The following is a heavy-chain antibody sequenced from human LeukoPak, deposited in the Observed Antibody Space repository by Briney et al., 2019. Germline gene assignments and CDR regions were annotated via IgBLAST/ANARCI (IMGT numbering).Heavy chain of an antibody. CDR3: ARDIGAPDDY. V-gene: IGHV3-74*01. CDR2: INADGSST. CDR1: GFTFSSYW. Sequence: PGGSLRLSCAASGFTFSSYWMHWVRQAPGKGLVCVSRINADGSSTNYADSVKGRFTISRDNAKNTLYLQMNSLRAEDTAVYFCARDIGAPDDYWGQGTLVTVSS. J-gene: IGHJ4*02. D-gene: IGHD3-10*01.